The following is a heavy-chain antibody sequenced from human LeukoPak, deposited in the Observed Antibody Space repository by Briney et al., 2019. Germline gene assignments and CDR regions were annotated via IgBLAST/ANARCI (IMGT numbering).Heavy chain of an antibody. D-gene: IGHD6-19*01. CDR3: ARPSNEGQWLVGQGVDY. J-gene: IGHJ4*02. V-gene: IGHV3-21*01. Sequence: GGSLRLSCAASGFTFNNYSMNWVRQAPGKGLEWVSSISSSSSYIYYADSVKGRFTISRDNAKKSMYLQMNSLRAEDTAVYYCARPSNEGQWLVGQGVDYWGQGTLVTVSS. CDR2: ISSSSSYI. CDR1: GFTFNNYS.